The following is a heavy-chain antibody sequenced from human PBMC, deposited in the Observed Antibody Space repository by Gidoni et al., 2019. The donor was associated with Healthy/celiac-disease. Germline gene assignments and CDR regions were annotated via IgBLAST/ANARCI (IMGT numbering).Heavy chain of an antibody. D-gene: IGHD4-17*01. Sequence: QVQLQESGPGLVKPPQTLSLTCTVSAGPISSGDYYWSWIRQPPGKGLEWIGYIYYSGSTYYNPSLKSRVTITVDTSKNQFSLKLSSVTAADTAVYYCAREGSYGGKGGDYWGQGTLVTVSS. CDR1: AGPISSGDYY. V-gene: IGHV4-30-4*01. J-gene: IGHJ4*02. CDR3: AREGSYGGKGGDY. CDR2: IYYSGST.